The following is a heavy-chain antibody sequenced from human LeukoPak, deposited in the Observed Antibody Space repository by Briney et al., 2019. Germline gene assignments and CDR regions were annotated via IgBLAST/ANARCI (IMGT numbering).Heavy chain of an antibody. J-gene: IGHJ3*02. Sequence: PSETLSLTCTVSGGSISSGSYYWSWLRQPAGKGLEWIGRIYTSGSTNYNPSLKSRVTISVDTSKNQFSLKLSSVTAADTAVYYCAREGVDYYDSSAVNLGAFDIWGQGTMVTVSS. D-gene: IGHD3-22*01. V-gene: IGHV4-61*02. CDR1: GGSISSGSYY. CDR3: AREGVDYYDSSAVNLGAFDI. CDR2: IYTSGST.